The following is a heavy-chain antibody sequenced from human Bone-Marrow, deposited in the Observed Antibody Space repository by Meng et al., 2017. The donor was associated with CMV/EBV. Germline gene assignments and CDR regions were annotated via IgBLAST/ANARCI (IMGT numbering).Heavy chain of an antibody. CDR2: IYYRGSA. V-gene: IGHV4-61*01. CDR3: ARGEVTKLGY. D-gene: IGHD4-17*01. CDR1: GGSVSSISYY. J-gene: IGHJ4*02. Sequence: SETLSLTCSVSGGSVSSISYYWNWIRQPPGKALEWIGYIYYRGSAIYNPSLKSRVTISVDTSQNQFSLRLRSVTTADTAVYYCARGEVTKLGYWGQGTVVTVSS.